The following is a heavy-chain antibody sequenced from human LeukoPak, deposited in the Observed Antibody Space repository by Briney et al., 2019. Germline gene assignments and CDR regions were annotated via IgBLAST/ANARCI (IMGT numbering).Heavy chain of an antibody. D-gene: IGHD6-19*01. J-gene: IGHJ6*03. V-gene: IGHV3-21*01. CDR3: ARGWDSSGWYDYYYMDV. CDR1: GFTFSRYS. Sequence: GGSLRLSCAASGFTFSRYSMNWVRQAPGKGLEWVSSTSSSSSYIYYADSVKGRFTISRDNAKSSQYLQMNSLRAEDAAFSYLARGWDSSGWYDYYYMDVWGKGTTVTVSS. CDR2: TSSSSSYI.